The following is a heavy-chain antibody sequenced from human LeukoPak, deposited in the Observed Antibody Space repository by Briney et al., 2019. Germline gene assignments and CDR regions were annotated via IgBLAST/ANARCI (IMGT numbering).Heavy chain of an antibody. Sequence: ASVKVSCKASGYTFNSYNIYWVRQAPGQGLEWMGRINPNSGDTQYAQKFQGRVTMTRDTSVSTTYMELNSLRSDDTAMYYCAGDGVGATTGFDYWGQGTPVTVSS. J-gene: IGHJ4*02. CDR2: INPNSGDT. V-gene: IGHV1-2*06. CDR3: AGDGVGATTGFDY. D-gene: IGHD1-26*01. CDR1: GYTFNSYN.